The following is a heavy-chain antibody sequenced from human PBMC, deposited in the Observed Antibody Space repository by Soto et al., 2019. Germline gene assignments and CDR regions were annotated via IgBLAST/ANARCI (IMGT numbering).Heavy chain of an antibody. V-gene: IGHV3-53*01. CDR3: ARRYSSGWYSWFDP. Sequence: GGSLRLSCAASGFTFRSYGMHWVRQAPGKGLEWVSVIYSGGSTYYADSVKGRFTISRDNSKNTLYLQMNSLRAEDTAVYYCARRYSSGWYSWFDPWGQGTLVTVSS. CDR2: IYSGGST. J-gene: IGHJ5*02. CDR1: GFTFRSYG. D-gene: IGHD6-19*01.